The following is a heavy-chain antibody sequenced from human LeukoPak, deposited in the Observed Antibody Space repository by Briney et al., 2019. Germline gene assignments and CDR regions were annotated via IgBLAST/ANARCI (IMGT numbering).Heavy chain of an antibody. CDR3: AKESPDYYDSSGYYYDFDY. CDR2: ISYDGSNK. D-gene: IGHD3-22*01. Sequence: GRSLRLSCAASGFTFSSYGMHWVRQAPGKGLEWVAVISYDGSNKYYADSVKGRFTISRDNSKNTLYLQMNSLRAEDTAVYYRAKESPDYYDSSGYYYDFDYWGQGTLVTVSS. J-gene: IGHJ4*02. V-gene: IGHV3-30*18. CDR1: GFTFSSYG.